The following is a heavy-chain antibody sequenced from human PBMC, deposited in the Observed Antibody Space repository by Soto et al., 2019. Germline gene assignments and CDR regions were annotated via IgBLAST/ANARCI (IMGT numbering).Heavy chain of an antibody. CDR1: GYTFTSYS. J-gene: IGHJ5*02. D-gene: IGHD4-17*01. CDR3: AILPDYGDYSPGPWFDP. CDR2: IDTANDNT. Sequence: ASVKVSCKTSGYTFTSYSMHWVRQAPGQRLEWMGWIDTANDNTRYSQKFQGRVTITRDKSTSTAYMELSSLRSEDTAVYYCAILPDYGDYSPGPWFDPWGQGTLVTVSS. V-gene: IGHV1-3*04.